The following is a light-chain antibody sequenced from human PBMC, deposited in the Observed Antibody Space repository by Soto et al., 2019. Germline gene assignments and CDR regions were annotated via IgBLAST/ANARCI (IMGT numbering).Light chain of an antibody. J-gene: IGLJ1*01. Sequence: QSVLTQPPSASGSPGQSVTISCTGTNSDVGGYKYVSWYQQHPGKAPKLMIFEVNKRPSGVPDRFSGSKSGNTASLTVSGLQAEDEADYYCSSYAGINNLGVFGTGTKVTVL. V-gene: IGLV2-8*01. CDR3: SSYAGINNLGV. CDR1: NSDVGGYKY. CDR2: EVN.